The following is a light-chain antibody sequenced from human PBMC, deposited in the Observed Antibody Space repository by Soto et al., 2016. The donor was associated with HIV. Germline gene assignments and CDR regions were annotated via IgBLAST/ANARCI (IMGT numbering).Light chain of an antibody. CDR3: MQTIELPLT. V-gene: IGKV2D-29*02. CDR2: EVS. CDR1: ESLLYSDGKTH. J-gene: IGKJ4*01. Sequence: DIVMTQTPLSLSVTPGQPASISCKSSESLLYSDGKTHLNWYLEKPGQCPQLLIYEVSNRFSGVPPRFSGSGSGTDFTLKISRVEAEDVGVYYCMQTIELPLTFGGGTRVEIK.